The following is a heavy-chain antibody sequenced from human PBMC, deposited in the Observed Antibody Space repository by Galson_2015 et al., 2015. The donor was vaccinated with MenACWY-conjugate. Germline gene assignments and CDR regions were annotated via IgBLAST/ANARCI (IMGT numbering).Heavy chain of an antibody. D-gene: IGHD3-10*01. Sequence: SGAEVKKPGESLRISCKASGYTFASYTIHWVRQAPGQRLEWMGWISAGDGNPKYSQKFQVKVTFTRDTSANTAYMELSTLISEDTAVYYCARDGGLRFGELFPHDFWGQGTLVTVSS. V-gene: IGHV1-3*01. J-gene: IGHJ4*02. CDR1: GYTFASYT. CDR2: ISAGDGNP. CDR3: ARDGGLRFGELFPHDF.